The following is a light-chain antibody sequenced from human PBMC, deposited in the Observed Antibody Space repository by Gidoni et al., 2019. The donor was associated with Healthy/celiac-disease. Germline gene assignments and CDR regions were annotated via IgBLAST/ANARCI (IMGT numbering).Light chain of an antibody. Sequence: DIQMTQSLSSLSASVGDRVTITCRAIQSISSYLNWYQQKPGKAPKLLIYAASSLQSGVPSRFSGSGSGTDFTLTISSLQPEDFATYYCQQSYSTPLYTFGQGTKLEIK. CDR3: QQSYSTPLYT. V-gene: IGKV1-39*01. CDR2: AAS. J-gene: IGKJ2*01. CDR1: QSISSY.